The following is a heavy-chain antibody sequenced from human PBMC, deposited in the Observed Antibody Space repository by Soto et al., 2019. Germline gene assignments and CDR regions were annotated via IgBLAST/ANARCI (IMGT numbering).Heavy chain of an antibody. CDR3: AREDPSSFGYG. D-gene: IGHD5-18*01. J-gene: IGHJ4*02. CDR1: GFTFSNYA. Sequence: QVQLVESGGGVVQPGRSLRLSCAASGFTFSNYAMHWVRQAPGKGLEWVAVIWYDGSNKYYADSVKGRFTISRDNSKSTLYLQMNSLRAEDTAVYYCAREDPSSFGYGWGRGTLVTVSS. CDR2: IWYDGSNK. V-gene: IGHV3-33*01.